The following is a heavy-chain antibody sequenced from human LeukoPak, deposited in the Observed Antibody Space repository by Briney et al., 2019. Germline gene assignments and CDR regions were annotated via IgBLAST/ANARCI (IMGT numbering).Heavy chain of an antibody. CDR2: IYSGGST. D-gene: IGHD3-22*01. V-gene: IGHV3-53*04. Sequence: GSLRLSCAASGFTVSSNYMSWVRQAPGKGLEWVSVIYSGGSTYYADSVKGRFTISRHNSKNTLYLQMNSLRAEDTAVYYCASVTYYYDSSGYSNYYYYGMDVWGQGTTVTVSS. J-gene: IGHJ6*02. CDR1: GFTVSSNY. CDR3: ASVTYYYDSSGYSNYYYYGMDV.